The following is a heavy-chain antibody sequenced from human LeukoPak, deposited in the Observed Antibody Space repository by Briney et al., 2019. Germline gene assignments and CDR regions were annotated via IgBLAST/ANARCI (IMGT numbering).Heavy chain of an antibody. J-gene: IGHJ5*02. CDR3: ARSSSWYNNWFDP. V-gene: IGHV3-21*01. CDR2: ISSSSSYI. Sequence: GGSLRPSCAASGFTFSTHGMNWVRQAPGKGLEWVSSISSSSSYIYYADSVKGRFTISRDNAKNSLYLQMNSLRAEDTAVYYCARSSSWYNNWFDPWGQGTLVTVSS. D-gene: IGHD6-13*01. CDR1: GFTFSTHG.